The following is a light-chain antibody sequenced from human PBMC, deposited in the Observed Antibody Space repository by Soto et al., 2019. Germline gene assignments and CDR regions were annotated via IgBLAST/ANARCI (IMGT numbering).Light chain of an antibody. CDR3: QQRSDWPST. CDR2: DAS. J-gene: IGKJ4*01. Sequence: EIVLTQSPATLSLSPGERATLSCRASQSVSSYLVWYQQKPGQVPRLLIYDASNRATGIPARFGGSGSGTGFTLTISGLEPGDSAVYYCQQRSDWPSTFGGGTKVEIK. V-gene: IGKV3-11*01. CDR1: QSVSSY.